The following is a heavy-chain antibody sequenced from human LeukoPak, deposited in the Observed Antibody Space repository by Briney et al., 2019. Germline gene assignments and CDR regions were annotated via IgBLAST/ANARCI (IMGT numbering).Heavy chain of an antibody. J-gene: IGHJ6*03. V-gene: IGHV3-7*01. CDR1: GFTFSSYW. Sequence: PGGSLRLSCAASGFTFSSYWMSWVRQAPGKGLEWVANIKQDGSEKYYVDSVKGRFTISRDNAKNSLYLQMNSLRAEDTAVYYCARDRSTSSGWPYYYYYYYMDVWGKGTTVTVSS. CDR2: IKQDGSEK. CDR3: ARDRSTSSGWPYYYYYYYMDV. D-gene: IGHD6-19*01.